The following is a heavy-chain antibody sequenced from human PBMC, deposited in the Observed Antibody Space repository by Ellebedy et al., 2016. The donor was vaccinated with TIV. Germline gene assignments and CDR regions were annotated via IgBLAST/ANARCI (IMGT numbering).Heavy chain of an antibody. V-gene: IGHV1-46*01. CDR3: SRGDNYYFDSSGYYYSY. J-gene: IGHJ4*02. CDR1: GYTFTSYF. CDR2: LNPTSGRS. Sequence: ASVKVSCKASGYTFTSYFLYWARQAPGQGLEWMGILNPTSGRSNYAQKFQGRVIITRDTSTSTVYMELSSLRSEDTAVYYCSRGDNYYFDSSGYYYSYWGQGTLVTVSS. D-gene: IGHD3-22*01.